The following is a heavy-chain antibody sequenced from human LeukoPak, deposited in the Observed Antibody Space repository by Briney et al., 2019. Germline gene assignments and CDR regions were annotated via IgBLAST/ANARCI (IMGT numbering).Heavy chain of an antibody. V-gene: IGHV3-30*18. CDR2: ISYDGSNK. J-gene: IGHJ4*02. D-gene: IGHD6-19*01. Sequence: GRSLRLSCAASGFTFSSYGMHWVRQAPGKGLEWVAVISYDGSNKYYADSVKGRFTISRDNSKNTLYLQMNSLRAEDTAVYYCAKVSTGIAVEALDYWSQGTLVTVSS. CDR1: GFTFSSYG. CDR3: AKVSTGIAVEALDY.